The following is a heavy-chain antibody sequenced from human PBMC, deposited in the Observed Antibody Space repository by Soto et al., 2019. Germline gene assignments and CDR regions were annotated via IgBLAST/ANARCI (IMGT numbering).Heavy chain of an antibody. CDR1: GFTFSSYG. V-gene: IGHV3-30*18. D-gene: IGHD3-3*01. J-gene: IGHJ4*02. CDR3: AKDYERLLDY. Sequence: PGGSLRLSCAASGFTFSSYGMHWVRQAPGKGLEWVAVISYDGSNKYYADSVKGRFTISRDNSKNTLYLQMNSLRAEDTAVYYCAKDYERLLDYWGQGTLVTVSS. CDR2: ISYDGSNK.